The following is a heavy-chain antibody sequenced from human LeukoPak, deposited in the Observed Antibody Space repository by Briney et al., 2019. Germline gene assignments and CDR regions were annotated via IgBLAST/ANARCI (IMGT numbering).Heavy chain of an antibody. CDR3: ARGRYYGMDV. V-gene: IGHV3-74*01. J-gene: IGHJ6*02. Sequence: GGSLRLSCAAPGFTFTSYWMHWVRQAPGKGRGWVSRVNSDGSSTTYADSVKGRFTISRDNAKNTLYLQMNSLRAEDTAVYYCARGRYYGMDVWGQGTTVTVSS. CDR1: GFTFTSYW. CDR2: VNSDGSST.